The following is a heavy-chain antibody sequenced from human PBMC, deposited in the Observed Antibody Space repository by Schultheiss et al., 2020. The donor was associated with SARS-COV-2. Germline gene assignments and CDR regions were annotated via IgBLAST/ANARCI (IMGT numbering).Heavy chain of an antibody. CDR1: GFTFSSYA. Sequence: GGSLRLSCSASGFTFSSYAMHWVRQAPGKGLEYVSAISSNGGSTYYEDSVKGRFTISRDNAKNSLYLQMNSLRAEDTAVYYCARDDEYYFDYWGQGTLVTVSS. V-gene: IGHV3-64*04. CDR3: ARDDEYYFDY. CDR2: ISSNGGST. J-gene: IGHJ4*02.